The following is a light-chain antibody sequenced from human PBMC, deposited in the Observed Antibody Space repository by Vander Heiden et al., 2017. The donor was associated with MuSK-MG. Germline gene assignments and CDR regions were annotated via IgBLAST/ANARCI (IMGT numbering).Light chain of an antibody. V-gene: IGKV1-33*01. CDR3: QQDDTLFT. CDR1: QDITTF. CDR2: DAS. Sequence: DIQMTQSPSSLSVSVGDRVTITCQASQDITTFLNWYQQKPGKAPKLLIYDASKLEKGVPERFSGSGSGTDFTLTSSSLQPEDLATYFWQQDDTLFTFGHGTKLDIK. J-gene: IGKJ3*01.